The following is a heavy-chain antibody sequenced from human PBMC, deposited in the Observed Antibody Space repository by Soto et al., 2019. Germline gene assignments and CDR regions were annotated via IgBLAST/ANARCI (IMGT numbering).Heavy chain of an antibody. D-gene: IGHD4-17*01. V-gene: IGHV3-23*01. CDR1: GFTFSSYA. Sequence: EVQLLESGGGLVQPGGSLRLSCVASGFTFSSYAMSWVRQAPGKGLEWVSAISGSGGSTYYADSVKGRFTISRDNSKDTLYLQMNSLRAEDTAVYYCAKDRVIYYGGNSGGYWGQGTLVTVSS. CDR2: ISGSGGST. J-gene: IGHJ4*02. CDR3: AKDRVIYYGGNSGGY.